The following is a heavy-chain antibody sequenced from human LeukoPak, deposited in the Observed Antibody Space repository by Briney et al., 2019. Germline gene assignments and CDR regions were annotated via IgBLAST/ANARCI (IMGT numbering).Heavy chain of an antibody. CDR2: IYSGGST. J-gene: IGHJ5*02. CDR3: ARGFQAGNWFDP. Sequence: GGSLRLSCAASGFAVSGIYMSWVRQAPGKGLEWDSIIYSGGSTYYADSVKGRFTISRDNSKNTLYLQMNSLRAKDTAVYYCARGFQAGNWFDPWGQGTLVTVSS. CDR1: GFAVSGIY. D-gene: IGHD2-21*01. V-gene: IGHV3-53*01.